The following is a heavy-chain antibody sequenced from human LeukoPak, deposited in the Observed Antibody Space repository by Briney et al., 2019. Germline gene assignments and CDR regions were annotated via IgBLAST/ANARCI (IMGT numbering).Heavy chain of an antibody. D-gene: IGHD6-6*01. V-gene: IGHV1-2*06. J-gene: IGHJ4*02. CDR2: INPNSGGT. CDR3: ERDIEYSSSFDY. CDR1: GYTFTGYY. Sequence: ASVKVSCKTSGYTFTGYYMHWVRQAPGQGLEWMGRINPNSGGTNYAQKFQGRVTMTRDTSISTAYMELSRLRSDDTAVYYCERDIEYSSSFDYWGQGTLVTVSS.